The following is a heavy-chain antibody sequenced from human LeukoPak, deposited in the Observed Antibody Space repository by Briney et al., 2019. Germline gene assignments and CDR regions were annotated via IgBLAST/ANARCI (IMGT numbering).Heavy chain of an antibody. J-gene: IGHJ5*02. CDR3: ARDPRTVTSIAAAVFDP. D-gene: IGHD6-13*01. CDR2: ISGSGGST. Sequence: PGGSLRLSCAASGFTFSSYAMSWVRQAPGKGLEWVSAISGSGGSTYYADSVKGRFTISRDNSKNTLYLQMNSLRAEDTAVYYCARDPRTVTSIAAAVFDPWGQGTLVTVSS. CDR1: GFTFSSYA. V-gene: IGHV3-23*01.